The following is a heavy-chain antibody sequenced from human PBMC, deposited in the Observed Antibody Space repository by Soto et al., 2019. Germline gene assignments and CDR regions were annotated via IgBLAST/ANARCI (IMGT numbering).Heavy chain of an antibody. J-gene: IGHJ4*02. CDR3: ARRDWNYYVGVDY. V-gene: IGHV3-48*02. CDR2: ISSSSSTI. D-gene: IGHD1-7*01. Sequence: GGSLRFSCAASGFTFSSYSMNWVRQAPGKGLEWVSYISSSSSTIYYADSVKGRFTISRDNAKNSLYLQMNSLRDEDTAVYYCARRDWNYYVGVDYWGQGTLVTVSS. CDR1: GFTFSSYS.